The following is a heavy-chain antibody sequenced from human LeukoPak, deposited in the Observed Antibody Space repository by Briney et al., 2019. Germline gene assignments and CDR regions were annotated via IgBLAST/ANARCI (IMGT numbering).Heavy chain of an antibody. D-gene: IGHD4-23*01. Sequence: ASVKVSCKASGYTFTSYAMHWVRQAPGQRLEWMGWINAGNGNTKYSQKFQGRVTITRDTSASTAYMELSSLRSEDTAAYYCARDTVAGRRAGWGQGTLVTVSS. CDR2: INAGNGNT. CDR1: GYTFTSYA. V-gene: IGHV1-3*01. CDR3: ARDTVAGRRAG. J-gene: IGHJ4*02.